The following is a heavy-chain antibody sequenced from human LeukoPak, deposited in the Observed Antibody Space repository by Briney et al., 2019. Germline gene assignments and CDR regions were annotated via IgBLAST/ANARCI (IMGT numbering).Heavy chain of an antibody. Sequence: SETLSLTCTVSGASISSSSYYWGWIRQPPGKGLEWIGTIYYSGTTYYKPSLNSRVTISVDTSRNQSSLKLSSVTAADTAVYYCARRSRQGSGSWNFDYWGQGTLVTVSS. CDR3: ARRSRQGSGSWNFDY. CDR2: IYYSGTT. D-gene: IGHD3-10*01. CDR1: GASISSSSYY. V-gene: IGHV4-39*01. J-gene: IGHJ4*02.